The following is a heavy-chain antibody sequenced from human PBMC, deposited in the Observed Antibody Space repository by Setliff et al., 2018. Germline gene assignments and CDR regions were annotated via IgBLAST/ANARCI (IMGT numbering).Heavy chain of an antibody. Sequence: KTSETLSLTCTVSGGSISSGSYYWSWIRQPAGKGLEWIGHIYTSGSTNYNPSLKSRVTISVDTSKNQFSLKLSSVTAADTAVYYCAGNNAHLEWLFAWFDPWGQGTLVTVSS. CDR2: IYTSGST. V-gene: IGHV4-61*09. CDR3: AGNNAHLEWLFAWFDP. D-gene: IGHD3-3*01. J-gene: IGHJ5*02. CDR1: GGSISSGSYY.